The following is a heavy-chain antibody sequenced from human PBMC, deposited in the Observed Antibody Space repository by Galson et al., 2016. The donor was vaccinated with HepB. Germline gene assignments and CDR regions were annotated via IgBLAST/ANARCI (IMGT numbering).Heavy chain of an antibody. CDR3: ARAGLYDYIWGNFRHRITAFDS. V-gene: IGHV4-59*01. J-gene: IGHJ4*02. Sequence: ETLSLTCTVSGGSISSYYWSWIRQPPGKGLEWIGYIYYSGSTNYNPPLKSRVTISVDTSKNQFSLKLNSVTAADTAVYYCARAGLYDYIWGNFRHRITAFDSWGQGTQVTVSS. CDR1: GGSISSYY. D-gene: IGHD3-16*01. CDR2: IYYSGST.